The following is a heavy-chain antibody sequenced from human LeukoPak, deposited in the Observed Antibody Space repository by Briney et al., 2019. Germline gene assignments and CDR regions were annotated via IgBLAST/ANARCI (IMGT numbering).Heavy chain of an antibody. J-gene: IGHJ6*03. CDR1: GFALSSYA. CDR3: AARRTPYYYYYMDV. Sequence: GGSLRLSCAASGFALSSYAMSWVRQAPGKGLEWVSAISGSGGSTYYADSVKGRFTISRDNSKNTLYLQMNSLRAEDTAVYYCAARRTPYYYYYMDVWGKGTTVTVSS. CDR2: ISGSGGST. D-gene: IGHD1-14*01. V-gene: IGHV3-23*01.